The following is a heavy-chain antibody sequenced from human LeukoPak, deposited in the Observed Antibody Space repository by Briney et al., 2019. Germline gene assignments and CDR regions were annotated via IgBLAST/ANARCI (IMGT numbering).Heavy chain of an antibody. Sequence: SETLSLTCTVSGGSISSGGYYWSWIRQHPGKGLEWIGYIYYSGSTYYNPSLKSRVTISVDTSKNQFSLKLSSVTAADTAVYYCAREALDYGDHYYYYGMDVWGQGTTVTVSS. D-gene: IGHD4-17*01. V-gene: IGHV4-31*03. J-gene: IGHJ6*02. CDR1: GGSISSGGYY. CDR2: IYYSGST. CDR3: AREALDYGDHYYYYGMDV.